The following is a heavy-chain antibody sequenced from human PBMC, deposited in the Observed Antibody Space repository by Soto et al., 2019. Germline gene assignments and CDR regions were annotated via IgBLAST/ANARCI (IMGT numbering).Heavy chain of an antibody. CDR3: ARVKLDGSGSYLYYYYMDV. D-gene: IGHD3-10*01. CDR2: ISAYNGNT. CDR1: GYTFTSYG. Sequence: ASVKVSCKASGYTFTSYGISWVRQAPGQGLEWMGWISAYNGNTNYAQKLQGRVTMTTNTSMSTAYMELSSLRSEDTAVYYCARVKLDGSGSYLYYYYMDVWGKGTTVTVSS. J-gene: IGHJ6*03. V-gene: IGHV1-18*01.